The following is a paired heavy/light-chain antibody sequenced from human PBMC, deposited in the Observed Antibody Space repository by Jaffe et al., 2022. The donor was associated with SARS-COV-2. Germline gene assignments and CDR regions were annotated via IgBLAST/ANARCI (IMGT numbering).Heavy chain of an antibody. CDR2: ISPSSSTI. CDR3: AKKRSGDEFDY. CDR1: GFTFSAYT. J-gene: IGHJ4*02. Sequence: EVQLVESGGGLIQPGGSLRLSCAASGFTFSAYTMNWVRQAPGKGLEWISYISPSSSTIRYADSVKGRFTISRDNAKNSLFLEMNSLRAEDTALYYCAKKRSGDEFDYWGQGTLVTVSS. V-gene: IGHV3-48*01. D-gene: IGHD2-21*01.
Light chain of an antibody. CDR3: QQSYSLPLT. CDR2: GAS. J-gene: IGKJ4*01. V-gene: IGKV1-39*01. Sequence: DVQLTQSPSSLSASVGDRVTITCRASQSISLYLNWYQQKPGKAPKLLIYGASSLQSGVPSRFSGSGSATDFTLIISTLQTDDFATYFCQQSYSLPLTFGGGTKVEIK. CDR1: QSISLY.